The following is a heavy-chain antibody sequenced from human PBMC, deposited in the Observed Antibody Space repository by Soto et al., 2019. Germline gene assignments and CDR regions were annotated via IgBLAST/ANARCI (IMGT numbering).Heavy chain of an antibody. CDR3: AHAGDYDLLTFDH. CDR2: IYWDDDK. Sequence: QITLKESGPTLVRPAQPLTLTCDFSGFSLSTYHMGVAWIRQPPGQALEWLALIYWDDDKRYSPSLKDRLAISKDTSSNQVVLTITIMDPGDTATYFCAHAGDYDLLTFDHWGPGTLVTVSS. D-gene: IGHD4-17*01. V-gene: IGHV2-5*02. CDR1: GFSLSTYHMG. J-gene: IGHJ4*02.